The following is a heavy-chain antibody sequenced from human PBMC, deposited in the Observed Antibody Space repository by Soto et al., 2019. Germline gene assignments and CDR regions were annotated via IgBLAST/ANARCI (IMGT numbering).Heavy chain of an antibody. Sequence: GGSLRLSCVASGFTFSSRWMDWVRHVPGKGLEWVANIKQDGSEIHYVDSVKGRFTISRDNAKNSLYLQMNSLRVEDTAVYHCVRSSGWTGDFWGQGILVTVSS. D-gene: IGHD3-10*01. J-gene: IGHJ4*02. CDR1: GFTFSSRW. CDR2: IKQDGSEI. CDR3: VRSSGWTGDF. V-gene: IGHV3-7*04.